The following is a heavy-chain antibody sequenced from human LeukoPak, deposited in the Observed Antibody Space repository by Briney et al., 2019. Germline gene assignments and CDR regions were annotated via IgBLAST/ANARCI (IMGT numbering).Heavy chain of an antibody. CDR1: GFTFSSYA. V-gene: IGHV3-23*01. CDR2: ISGSGGST. CDR3: ASLGGPYYDSSGYYLPSAM. J-gene: IGHJ4*02. Sequence: GGSLRLSCAASGFTFSSYAMSWVRQAPGKGLEWVSAISGSGGSTYYADSVKGRFTISRDNAKNSLYLQMNSLRAEDTAVYYCASLGGPYYDSSGYYLPSAMWGQGTLVTVSS. D-gene: IGHD3-22*01.